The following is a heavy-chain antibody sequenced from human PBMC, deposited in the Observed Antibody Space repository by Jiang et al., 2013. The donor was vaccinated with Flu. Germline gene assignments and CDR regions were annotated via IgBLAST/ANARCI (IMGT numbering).Heavy chain of an antibody. CDR3: AKEITNYGYFFFDS. J-gene: IGHJ4*02. D-gene: IGHD5-18*01. CDR2: IRGSGASA. V-gene: IGHV3-23*01. Sequence: VQLLESGGGLVQPGGSLRLSCAASGFAFSSYAMSWVRQAPGKGLEWVSTIRGSGASASYADSVKGRFTMSRDNSKDTLYLQMNSLRAEDTAVYHCAKEITNYGYFFFDSWGQGTLVIVSS. CDR1: GFAFSSYA.